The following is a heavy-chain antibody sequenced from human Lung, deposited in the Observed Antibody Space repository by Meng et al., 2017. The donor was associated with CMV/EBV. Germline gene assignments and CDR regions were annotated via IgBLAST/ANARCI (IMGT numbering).Heavy chain of an antibody. CDR2: IIPILGIA. D-gene: IGHD3-3*01. J-gene: IGHJ6*02. Sequence: SXXVSXKASGGTFSSYAISWVRQAPGQGLEWMGGIIPILGIANYAQKFQGRVTITADKSTSTAYMELSSLRSEDTAVYYCARDSITIFGVVTKNDYYYYGMDVWGQGTRDTVSS. CDR3: ARDSITIFGVVTKNDYYYYGMDV. V-gene: IGHV1-69*10. CDR1: GGTFSSYA.